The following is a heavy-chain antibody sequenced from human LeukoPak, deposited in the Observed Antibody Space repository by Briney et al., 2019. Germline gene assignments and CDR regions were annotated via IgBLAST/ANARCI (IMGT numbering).Heavy chain of an antibody. J-gene: IGHJ4*02. CDR2: IKEDGSRK. CDR1: GFIFSGHW. Sequence: GGSLRLSCAASGFIFSGHWMTWVRQAPGKGPEWVANIKEDGSRKNYVDSVKGRFTISRDNGKNSLYLQMNSLRAEDTAVYYCARYRHLGYWGQGTLVTVSS. CDR3: ARYRHLGY. V-gene: IGHV3-7*01.